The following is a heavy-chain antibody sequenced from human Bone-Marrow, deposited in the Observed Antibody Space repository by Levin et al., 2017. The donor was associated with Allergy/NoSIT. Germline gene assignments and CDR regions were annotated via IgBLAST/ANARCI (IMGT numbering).Heavy chain of an antibody. J-gene: IGHJ5*01. V-gene: IGHV3-23*01. CDR1: GFTFSAYA. CDR3: ATHWGKVRGGDS. D-gene: IGHD3-10*01. Sequence: PSGGSLRLSCAASGFTFSAYAMKWIRQAPGKGLEWVSMISDSGATTRYADSLKGRFTISRDNSKNMVFLQMNSLRAEDTAIYYCATHWGKVRGGDSWGQGTLVTVSS. CDR2: ISDSGATT.